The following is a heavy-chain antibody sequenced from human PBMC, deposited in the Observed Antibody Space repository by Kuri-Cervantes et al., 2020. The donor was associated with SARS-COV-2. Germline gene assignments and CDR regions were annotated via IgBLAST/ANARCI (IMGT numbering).Heavy chain of an antibody. CDR3: ARDASSMLLEWSLDY. Sequence: SVKVSCKASGGTFSSYAISWVRQAPGQGLEWMGGIIPIFGTANYAQKFQGRVTITTDESTSTAYMELSSLRSEDTAVYYCARDASSMLLEWSLDYWGQGTLVTVSS. V-gene: IGHV1-69*05. D-gene: IGHD3-3*01. J-gene: IGHJ4*02. CDR2: IIPIFGTA. CDR1: GGTFSSYA.